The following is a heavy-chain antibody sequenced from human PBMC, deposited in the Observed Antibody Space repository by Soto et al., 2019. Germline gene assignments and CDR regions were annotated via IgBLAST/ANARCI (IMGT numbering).Heavy chain of an antibody. D-gene: IGHD1-20*01. CDR3: ARHTGITERIVPSQDYYYYYYMDV. CDR2: IYPGDSDT. V-gene: IGHV5-51*01. CDR1: GYSFTSCW. J-gene: IGHJ6*03. Sequence: PGESLKISCKGSGYSFTSCWIGWVRQMPGKGLEWMGIIYPGDSDTRYSPSFQGQVTISADKSISTAYLQWSSLKASDTAMYYCARHTGITERIVPSQDYYYYYYMDVWGKGTTVTVSS.